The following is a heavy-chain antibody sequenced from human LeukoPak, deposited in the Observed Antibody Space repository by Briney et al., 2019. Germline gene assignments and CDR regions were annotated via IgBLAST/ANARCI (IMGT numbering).Heavy chain of an antibody. Sequence: SETLSLTCTVSGGSISNYYWSWIRQPPGKGLEWIGYIYYSGTTNYNPSLKSRVTISVDTSKNQFSLKLNSVTAADTAVYYCARGVYIAAAQYGYWGQGTLVTVSS. J-gene: IGHJ4*02. CDR1: GGSISNYY. V-gene: IGHV4-59*01. CDR2: IYYSGTT. D-gene: IGHD6-13*01. CDR3: ARGVYIAAAQYGY.